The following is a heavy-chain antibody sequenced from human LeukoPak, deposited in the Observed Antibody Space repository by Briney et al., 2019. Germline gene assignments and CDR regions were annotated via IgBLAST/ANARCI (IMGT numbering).Heavy chain of an antibody. CDR3: ARRSMVQHMDV. CDR1: GYTFTDHS. Sequence: ASVKVSCKASGYTFTDHSINWVRQAPGQGLEYMGWINTNTGNPTYAQAFTGRIVFSLDTSVSTAYLQIRSLKAEDTAVYFCARRSMVQHMDVWGKGTTVIVSS. D-gene: IGHD3-10*01. J-gene: IGHJ6*03. CDR2: INTNTGNP. V-gene: IGHV7-4-1*02.